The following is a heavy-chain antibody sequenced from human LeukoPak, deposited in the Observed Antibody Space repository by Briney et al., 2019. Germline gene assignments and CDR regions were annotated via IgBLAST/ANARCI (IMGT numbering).Heavy chain of an antibody. V-gene: IGHV4-4*07. Sequence: SETLSLTCTASGGSISSYYWSWIRQPAGKGLEWIGRIYTSGSTNYNPSLKSRVTMSVDTSKNQFSLKLSLVTAADTADYYYAREKKWLRLNNRFHSWDKGNLVTVSS. D-gene: IGHD5-12*01. CDR3: AREKKWLRLNNRFHS. CDR2: IYTSGST. J-gene: IGHJ1*01. CDR1: GGSISSYY.